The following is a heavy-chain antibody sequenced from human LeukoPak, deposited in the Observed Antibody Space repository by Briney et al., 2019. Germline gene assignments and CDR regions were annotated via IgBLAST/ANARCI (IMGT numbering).Heavy chain of an antibody. CDR2: ISGGSGYI. Sequence: MPGESLRLSCAASGFSFSDYPMNWVRQAPGQGLEWVSSISGGSGYIYYADSVKGRFTISRDNAKNSLDLQMNSLRADDTAVYYCARDRSSFYSMDVWGQGTTATVSS. CDR3: ARDRSSFYSMDV. CDR1: GFSFSDYP. D-gene: IGHD6-6*01. V-gene: IGHV3-21*01. J-gene: IGHJ6*02.